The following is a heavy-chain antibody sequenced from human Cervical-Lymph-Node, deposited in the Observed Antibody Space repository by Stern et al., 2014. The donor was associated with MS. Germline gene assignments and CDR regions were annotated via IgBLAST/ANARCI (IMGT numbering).Heavy chain of an antibody. CDR2: ITNVGSP. V-gene: IGHV3-53*01. J-gene: IGHJ4*02. Sequence: EVQLVESGGGVIQPGGSLRLSCTASGFTVSRDYMTWVRQAPGKGLEWVSVITNVGSPFYTDSVKARFTISRDDSKNTVYLHMTSLRAEDTAMYYCARDTSSPERSDWWGQGTLVTVSS. D-gene: IGHD1-1*01. CDR3: ARDTSSPERSDW. CDR1: GFTVSRDY.